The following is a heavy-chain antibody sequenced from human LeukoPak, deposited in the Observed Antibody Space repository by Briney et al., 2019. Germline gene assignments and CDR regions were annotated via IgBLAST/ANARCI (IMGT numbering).Heavy chain of an antibody. Sequence: GGSLRLSCAASGFIFGNYGMHWVRQAPGKGLEWVAVISYDGNNKYYAASVKGRFTVSRDNSKNTLYLQVHSLRTEDTAVYYCARDGTHCSTTNCPPAYWGQGTLVTVSS. V-gene: IGHV3-30*03. J-gene: IGHJ4*02. D-gene: IGHD2-2*01. CDR1: GFIFGNYG. CDR2: ISYDGNNK. CDR3: ARDGTHCSTTNCPPAY.